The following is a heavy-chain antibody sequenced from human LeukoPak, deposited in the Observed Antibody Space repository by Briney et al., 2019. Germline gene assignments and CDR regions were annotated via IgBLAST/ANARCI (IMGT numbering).Heavy chain of an antibody. V-gene: IGHV4-39*01. CDR3: ASLYF. CDR1: GASISGSGYY. Sequence: PSETLSLTCAVSGASISGSGYYWGWIRQPPGKGLEWIGSIYYSGSTYYNPSLKSRVTISVDTSKNQFSLKLSSVTAADTAVYYCASLYFWGQGTLVTVSS. CDR2: IYYSGST. J-gene: IGHJ4*02. D-gene: IGHD2-21*01.